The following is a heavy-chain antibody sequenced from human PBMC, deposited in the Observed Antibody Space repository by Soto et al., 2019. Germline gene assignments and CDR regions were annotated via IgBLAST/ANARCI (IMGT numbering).Heavy chain of an antibody. Sequence: LRLSCAASGFTFSSYSMNWVRQAPGKGLEWVSSISSSSSYVYYADSVKGRFTISRDNAKNSLYLQMNSLRAEDTAVYYCATYSSSWYGVDYWGQGTLVTVSS. J-gene: IGHJ4*02. CDR1: GFTFSSYS. D-gene: IGHD6-13*01. CDR2: ISSSSSYV. CDR3: ATYSSSWYGVDY. V-gene: IGHV3-21*01.